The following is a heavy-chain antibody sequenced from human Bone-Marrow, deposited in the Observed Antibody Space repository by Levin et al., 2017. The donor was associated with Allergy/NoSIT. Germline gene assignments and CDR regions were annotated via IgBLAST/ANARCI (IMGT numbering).Heavy chain of an antibody. CDR3: ARLKQSIASRPFDY. V-gene: IGHV4-39*01. D-gene: IGHD6-6*01. CDR2: IYNSGST. CDR1: GGSISI. Sequence: PSETLSLTCTVSGGSISIWSWIRPAPGKGLEWIATIYNSGSTIYNPSLKSRLTTSVDMSKNQSFLKLTSVTAADTAVYYCARLKQSIASRPFDYWGQGTLVTVSS. J-gene: IGHJ4*02.